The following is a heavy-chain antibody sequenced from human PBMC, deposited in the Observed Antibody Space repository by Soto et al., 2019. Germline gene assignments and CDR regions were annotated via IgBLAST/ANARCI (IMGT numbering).Heavy chain of an antibody. D-gene: IGHD3-16*02. V-gene: IGHV3-30*18. Sequence: QVQVVESGGGVVQPGRSLRLSCVVSGFTFSNYGIQWVRQAPGKGLEWMARISHDGSNKWYADSVKGRFTISRDNSKNTLYLQMNSLRAEDTAVYYCAKEYYDYIWGTYRPYYYSDYMDVWGKGTTVTVSS. J-gene: IGHJ6*03. CDR2: ISHDGSNK. CDR1: GFTFSNYG. CDR3: AKEYYDYIWGTYRPYYYSDYMDV.